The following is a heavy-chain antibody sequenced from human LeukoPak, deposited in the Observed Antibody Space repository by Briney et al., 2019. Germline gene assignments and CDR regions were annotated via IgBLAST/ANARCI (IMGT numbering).Heavy chain of an antibody. Sequence: SQTLSRTCTVSGGSISSGGYYWSWLRQPPGEGLEWIGYIYYSGSTYYHPSLKSRVTISLDTSKNQFSLKLSSVTAADTAVYYCSRVTTVTTSFHFDYWGQGTLVTVSS. V-gene: IGHV4-30-4*01. J-gene: IGHJ4*02. CDR3: SRVTTVTTSFHFDY. CDR2: IYYSGST. CDR1: GGSISSGGYY. D-gene: IGHD4-17*01.